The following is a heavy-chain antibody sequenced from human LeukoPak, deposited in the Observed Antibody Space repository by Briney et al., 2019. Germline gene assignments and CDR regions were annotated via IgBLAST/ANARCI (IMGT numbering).Heavy chain of an antibody. CDR2: ISYDGSNK. D-gene: IGHD1-1*01. J-gene: IGHJ6*04. CDR1: GFTFSSYG. V-gene: IGHV3-30*18. Sequence: GGSLRLSCAASGFTFSSYGMHWVRQAPGKGLEWVAVISYDGSNKYYADSVKGRFTISRDNSKNTLYLQMNSLRAENTAVYYCAKVPGLERAYYYYGMDVWGKGTTVTVSS. CDR3: AKVPGLERAYYYYGMDV.